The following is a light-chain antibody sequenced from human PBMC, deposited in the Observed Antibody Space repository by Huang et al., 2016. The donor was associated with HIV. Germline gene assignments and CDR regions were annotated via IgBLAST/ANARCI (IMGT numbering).Light chain of an antibody. Sequence: DIVMTQSPDSLVVSLGERATINCKSSQSVLYSSNNKNYLGWYRQKPGQPPKLIIYWASTRESGVPDRFSGSGSGTDFTLTISSLQAEDVAVYYCQQYYNPPLTFGGGTKVEIK. CDR3: QQYYNPPLT. CDR2: WAS. CDR1: QSVLYSSNNKNY. J-gene: IGKJ4*01. V-gene: IGKV4-1*01.